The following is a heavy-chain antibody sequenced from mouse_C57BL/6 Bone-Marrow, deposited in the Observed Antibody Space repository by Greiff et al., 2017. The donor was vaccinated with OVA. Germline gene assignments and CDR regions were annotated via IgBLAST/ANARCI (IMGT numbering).Heavy chain of an antibody. CDR3: ARWTVVADY. Sequence: QVQLQQPGAELVRPGTSVKLSCKASGYTFTSYWMHWVKQRPGQGLEWIGVIDPSDSYTNYNQKFKGKATLTVDTSSSTAYMQLSSLTSEDSAVYYCARWTVVADYWGQGTTLTVSS. CDR1: GYTFTSYW. CDR2: IDPSDSYT. D-gene: IGHD1-1*01. J-gene: IGHJ2*01. V-gene: IGHV1-59*01.